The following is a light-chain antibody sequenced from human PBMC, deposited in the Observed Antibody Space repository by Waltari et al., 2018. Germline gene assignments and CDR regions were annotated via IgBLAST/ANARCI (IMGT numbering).Light chain of an antibody. J-gene: IGKJ4*01. CDR2: KVS. CDR3: MQGTHWPLT. V-gene: IGKV2-30*02. CDR1: QSLVHSDGNTY. Sequence: DVVMTQSPLSLPVTLGQPASISCKSRQSLVHSDGNTYLALFQQRPGTSPRRLIYKVSNRESGVPDRFSARGSGTDFTLKISRVEAEDVGVYYCMQGTHWPLTFGGGTKVEIK.